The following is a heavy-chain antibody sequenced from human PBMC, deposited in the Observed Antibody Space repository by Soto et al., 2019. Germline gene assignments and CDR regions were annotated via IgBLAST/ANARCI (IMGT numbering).Heavy chain of an antibody. CDR3: ARAIIAAAGRHSYYYYGMDV. Sequence: TGRSLRLPCAASEVTFSGSGIHWVRQASGKGLEWVGRIRSKANSYATAYAASMKGRFTISRDNSKNTLYLQMNSLRAEDTAVYYCARAIIAAAGRHSYYYYGMDVWAQGPMLTVSS. CDR2: IRSKANSYAT. CDR1: EVTFSGSG. V-gene: IGHV3-73*01. D-gene: IGHD6-13*01. J-gene: IGHJ6*01.